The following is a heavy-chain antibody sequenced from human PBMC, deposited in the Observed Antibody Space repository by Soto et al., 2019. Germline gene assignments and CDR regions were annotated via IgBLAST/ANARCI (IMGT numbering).Heavy chain of an antibody. CDR3: TRLLVGATSGVDNY. J-gene: IGHJ4*02. D-gene: IGHD1-26*01. V-gene: IGHV3-73*01. Sequence: PGGSLRLSCAASAFTFSGSAMHWVRQASGKGLEWVGRIRSKANSYATAYAASVKGRFTISRDDSKNTAYLQMNSLKTEDTAVYYCTRLLVGATSGVDNYWGQGTLVTVSS. CDR1: AFTFSGSA. CDR2: IRSKANSYAT.